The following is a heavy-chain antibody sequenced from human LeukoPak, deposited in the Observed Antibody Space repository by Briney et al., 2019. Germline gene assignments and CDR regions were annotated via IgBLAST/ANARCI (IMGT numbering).Heavy chain of an antibody. Sequence: SETLSLTCTVSGGSISSGSYSGSWIRQPAGKGLEWIGRIYTSGSTNYNPSLKSRVTISVDTSKNQFSLKLSSVTAADTAVYYCARESYCSSTSCYEAGYWGQGTLVTVSS. CDR1: GGSISSGSYS. V-gene: IGHV4-61*02. CDR3: ARESYCSSTSCYEAGY. J-gene: IGHJ4*02. CDR2: IYTSGST. D-gene: IGHD2-2*01.